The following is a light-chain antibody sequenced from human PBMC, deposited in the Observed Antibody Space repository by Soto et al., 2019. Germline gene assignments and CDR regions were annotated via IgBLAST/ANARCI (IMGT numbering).Light chain of an antibody. Sequence: DLQMTQSPSTLSASVGDSVTITCRASQSISRWLAWYQQKPGKAPKLLISRASKLESGVPSSFSGSGSGTELTPTSSSMQTDDFATYNCQRYTSSSPLFTFVPGTKLEIK. CDR3: QRYTSSSPLFT. V-gene: IGKV1-5*03. CDR1: QSISRW. CDR2: RAS. J-gene: IGKJ2*01.